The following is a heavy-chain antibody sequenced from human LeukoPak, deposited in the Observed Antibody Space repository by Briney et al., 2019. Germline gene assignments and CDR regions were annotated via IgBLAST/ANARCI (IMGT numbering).Heavy chain of an antibody. J-gene: IGHJ4*02. CDR3: AKDTVVSGYCSGGSCYEFDY. V-gene: IGHV3-30*18. CDR2: ISYDGSNK. CDR1: GFTFSSYG. Sequence: SGGSLRLSCAASGFTFSSYGVHWVRQAPGKGLEWVVVISYDGSNKYYADSVKGRFTISRDNSKNTLYLQMNSLRAEDTAVYYCAKDTVVSGYCSGGSCYEFDYWGQGTLVTVSS. D-gene: IGHD2-15*01.